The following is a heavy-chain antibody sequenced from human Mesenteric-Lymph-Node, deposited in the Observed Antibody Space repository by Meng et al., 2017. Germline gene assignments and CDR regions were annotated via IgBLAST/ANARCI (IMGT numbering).Heavy chain of an antibody. CDR2: VNAGNGNT. J-gene: IGHJ6*02. Sequence: ASVKVSCKASGYTFTSYAMHWVRQAPGQRLGWMGWVNAGNGNTKYSQKFQGRVTITRDKSTSTAYLELSSVRSEDAAVYYCARGRYYYDKLCYYHGMDMWGQGTMVTVSS. CDR1: GYTFTSYA. CDR3: ARGRYYYDKLCYYHGMDM. D-gene: IGHD3-22*01. V-gene: IGHV1-3*01.